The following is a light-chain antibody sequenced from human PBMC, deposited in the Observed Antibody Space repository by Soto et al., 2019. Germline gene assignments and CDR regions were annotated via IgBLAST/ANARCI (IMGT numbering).Light chain of an antibody. CDR1: QGVTNNS. Sequence: EVVLTQSPGTLSLSPGERATLSCRASQGVTNNSLAWYQQKPGQAPNLLIYGASSRAAGIPDRFSGSGSGTDFTLTISRLEPEDFAVYYCQQYGNSPRTFGQGTKVEIK. CDR2: GAS. J-gene: IGKJ1*01. V-gene: IGKV3-20*01. CDR3: QQYGNSPRT.